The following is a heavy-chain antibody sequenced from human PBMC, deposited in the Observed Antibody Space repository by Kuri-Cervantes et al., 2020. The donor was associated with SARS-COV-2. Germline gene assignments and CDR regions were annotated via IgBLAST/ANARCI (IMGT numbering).Heavy chain of an antibody. Sequence: ASVKVSCKASGHTFTSYGISWVRQAPGQGLEWMGWSSAYNGNTNYAQKLQGRVTMTTDTSTSTSYMELSSLRPDDTAVYYCARDHTRSGDGDYSLGWGQGTLVTVSS. CDR3: ARDHTRSGDGDYSLG. V-gene: IGHV1-18*01. J-gene: IGHJ4*02. D-gene: IGHD3-10*01. CDR2: SSAYNGNT. CDR1: GHTFTSYG.